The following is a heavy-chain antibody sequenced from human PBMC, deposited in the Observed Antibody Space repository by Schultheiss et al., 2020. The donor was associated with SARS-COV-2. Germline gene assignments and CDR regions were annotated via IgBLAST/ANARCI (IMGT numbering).Heavy chain of an antibody. D-gene: IGHD2-2*01. CDR3: VRNHCSSTSCIENY. Sequence: GGSLRLSCAASGFTFSSYGMHWVRQAPGKGLEWVSYISSSGSTIYYADSVKGRFIISRDNSRNFLYQQMNSLRPEDMAVYYCVRNHCSSTSCIENYWGQGTLVTVSS. V-gene: IGHV3-48*01. CDR1: GFTFSSYG. CDR2: ISSSGSTI. J-gene: IGHJ4*02.